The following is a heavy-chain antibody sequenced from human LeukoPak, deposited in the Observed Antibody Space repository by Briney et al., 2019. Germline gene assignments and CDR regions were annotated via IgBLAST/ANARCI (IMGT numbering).Heavy chain of an antibody. Sequence: ASVKVSCKASGYTFTRYYMHWVRQAPGQGREWMGWINPNSGGTNYAQKFQGRVTMTRDTSISTAYMELSRLRSDDTDVYYCARWATAAVVQAQLYYYYYGMDVWGQGTTVTVSS. D-gene: IGHD2-2*01. V-gene: IGHV1-2*02. CDR1: GYTFTRYY. CDR3: ARWATAAVVQAQLYYYYYGMDV. CDR2: INPNSGGT. J-gene: IGHJ6*02.